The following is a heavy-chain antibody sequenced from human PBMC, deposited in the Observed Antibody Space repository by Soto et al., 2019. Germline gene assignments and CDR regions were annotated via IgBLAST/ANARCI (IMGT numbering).Heavy chain of an antibody. V-gene: IGHV3-53*02. J-gene: IGHJ2*01. CDR2: IYSGGST. D-gene: IGHD6-19*01. CDR1: GFTVSSNY. CDR3: AGPSSGWSAHTGPGYFDL. Sequence: EVQLVETGGGLIQPGGSLRLSCAASGFTVSSNYMSWVRQAPGKGLEWVSVIYSGGSTYYADSVKGRFTISRDKPKHTLYLQMNSLRAEDTAVYYCAGPSSGWSAHTGPGYFDLWGRGTLVTVSS.